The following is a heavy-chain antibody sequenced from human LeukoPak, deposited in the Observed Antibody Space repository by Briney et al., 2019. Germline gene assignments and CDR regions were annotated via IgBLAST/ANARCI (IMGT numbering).Heavy chain of an antibody. Sequence: PSETLSLTCTVSGGSISSYYWSWIRQPAGKGLEWIGRIYTSGSTNYNPSLKSRVTMSVDTSKNQFSLKLSSVTAADTAVYYCARDLRFGELFKGFDPWGQGTLVTVSS. CDR3: ARDLRFGELFKGFDP. CDR2: IYTSGST. J-gene: IGHJ5*02. V-gene: IGHV4-4*07. D-gene: IGHD3-10*01. CDR1: GGSISSYY.